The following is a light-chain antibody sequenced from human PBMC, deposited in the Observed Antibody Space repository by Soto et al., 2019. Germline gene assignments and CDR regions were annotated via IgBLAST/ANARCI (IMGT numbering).Light chain of an antibody. V-gene: IGLV1-47*01. CDR3: ATWDDGLDV. J-gene: IGLJ1*01. Sequence: QPVLTQPPSASGTPGQSVTISCSGSSSNIGSYYVYWYQQLPGTAPKLLIYRNNLRPSGVPDRFSGSKSGTSASLGISGLRSEDEGDYYCATWDDGLDVFGTGTKLTVL. CDR2: RNN. CDR1: SSNIGSYY.